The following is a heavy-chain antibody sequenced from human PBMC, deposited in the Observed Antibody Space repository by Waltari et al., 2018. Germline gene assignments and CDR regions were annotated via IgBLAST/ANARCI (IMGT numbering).Heavy chain of an antibody. D-gene: IGHD2-2*01. CDR2: INPNSGDT. J-gene: IGHJ5*02. Sequence: QVELVQSGAEVRKPGASVKVSCKASGYYLTSYYMHWVRQAPGLGLEWMGRINPNSGDTNSAPKFQGRVTLTRDTSVNTAFLELRSLTSEDTAVYFCARESAFSTSWYPGFDPWGQGTLVTVAS. CDR1: GYYLTSYY. CDR3: ARESAFSTSWYPGFDP. V-gene: IGHV1-2*06.